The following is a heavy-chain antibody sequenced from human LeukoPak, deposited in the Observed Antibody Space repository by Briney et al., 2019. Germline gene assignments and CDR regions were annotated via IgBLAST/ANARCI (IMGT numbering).Heavy chain of an antibody. CDR2: INHSGST. J-gene: IGHJ4*02. CDR1: GGSFSGYY. Sequence: PSETLSLTCAVYGGSFSGYYWSWIRQPPGKGLEWIGEINHSGSTNYNPSPKSRVTISVDTSKNQFSLKLSSVTAADTAVYYCARHGRYSGSPTLDYWGQGTLITVSS. D-gene: IGHD1-26*01. CDR3: ARHGRYSGSPTLDY. V-gene: IGHV4-34*01.